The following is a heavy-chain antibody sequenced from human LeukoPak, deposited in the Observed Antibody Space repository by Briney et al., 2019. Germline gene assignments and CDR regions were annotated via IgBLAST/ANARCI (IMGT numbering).Heavy chain of an antibody. V-gene: IGHV3-7*03. CDR3: ARGGGLDA. CDR2: INHNGNVN. J-gene: IGHJ6*02. CDR1: GFTFSSYW. D-gene: IGHD3-16*01. Sequence: GGSLRLSCAASGFTFSSYWMNWARQAPGKGLEWVASINHNGNVNYYVDSVKGRFTISRDNAKNSLYLQMSNLRAEDTAVYFCARGGGLDAWGQEATVTVSS.